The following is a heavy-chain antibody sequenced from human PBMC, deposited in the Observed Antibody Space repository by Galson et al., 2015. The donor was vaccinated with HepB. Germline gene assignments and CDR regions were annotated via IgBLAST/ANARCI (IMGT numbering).Heavy chain of an antibody. D-gene: IGHD2-8*01. Sequence: SLRLSCAASGFPFNNAWMTWVRQAPGRGLEWVGRIKSKTDGETTDYAAPVKGRLTTSRDDSKNSLYLQMNSLKTEDTAVYYCTTDVYYSTYWSWLDPWGQGTLVTVSS. CDR3: TTDVYYSTYWSWLDP. V-gene: IGHV3-15*01. CDR2: IKSKTDGETT. CDR1: GFPFNNAW. J-gene: IGHJ5*02.